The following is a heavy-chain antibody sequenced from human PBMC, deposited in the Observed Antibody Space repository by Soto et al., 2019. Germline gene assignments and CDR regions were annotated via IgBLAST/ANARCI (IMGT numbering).Heavy chain of an antibody. V-gene: IGHV3-33*01. Sequence: QVQLVESGGGVVQPGRSLRLSCAASGFTFSNNGMHWVRQAPGKGLEWVAVIWYDGSNEYSADSVKGRFTISRDNSKNTLFLQMDSLRAEDTAVYYCGRGVDYRDYAIDYWGQGTLVTVSS. CDR3: GRGVDYRDYAIDY. CDR2: IWYDGSNE. J-gene: IGHJ4*02. D-gene: IGHD4-17*01. CDR1: GFTFSNNG.